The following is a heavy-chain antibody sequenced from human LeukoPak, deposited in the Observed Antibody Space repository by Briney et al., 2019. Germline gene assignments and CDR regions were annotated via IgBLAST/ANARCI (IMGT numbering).Heavy chain of an antibody. CDR3: ARGDFWSGYPMYNWFDP. Sequence: HPGGSLRLSCVGSGFIFSAYDMHWVRQAPGKGLEWVAVISYDGSNKYYADSVKGRFTISRDNSKNALYLQMNSLRAEDTAVYYCARGDFWSGYPMYNWFDPWGQGTLVTVSS. CDR1: GFIFSAYD. CDR2: ISYDGSNK. V-gene: IGHV3-30-3*01. D-gene: IGHD3-3*01. J-gene: IGHJ5*02.